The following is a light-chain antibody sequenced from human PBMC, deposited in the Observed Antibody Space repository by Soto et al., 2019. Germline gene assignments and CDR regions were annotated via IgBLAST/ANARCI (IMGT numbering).Light chain of an antibody. CDR3: QQYYSYPPLFT. J-gene: IGKJ3*01. Sequence: AIRMTQSPSSFSASTGDRVTITCRASQGISSYLAWYQQKPGKAPKLLIYAASTLQSGVPSRFSGSESGTDFTLTISCLQSEDFATYYCQQYYSYPPLFTFGPGTKVDIK. V-gene: IGKV1-8*01. CDR1: QGISSY. CDR2: AAS.